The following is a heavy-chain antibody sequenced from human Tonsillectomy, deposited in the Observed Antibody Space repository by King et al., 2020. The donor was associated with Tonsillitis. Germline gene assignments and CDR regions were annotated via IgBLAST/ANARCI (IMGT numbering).Heavy chain of an antibody. CDR2: INHSGST. CDR1: GGSFSGYY. CDR3: ARGRFGFTIFRYGMDV. Sequence: VQLQQWGAGLLKPSETLSLTCAVYGGSFSGYYWSWIRQPPGKGLEWIGEINHSGSTNYNPSLKSRVTISVDTSKNQFSLKLSSVTSADTAVYYCARGRFGFTIFRYGMDVWGQGTTVTVSS. J-gene: IGHJ6*02. V-gene: IGHV4-34*01. D-gene: IGHD3-3*01.